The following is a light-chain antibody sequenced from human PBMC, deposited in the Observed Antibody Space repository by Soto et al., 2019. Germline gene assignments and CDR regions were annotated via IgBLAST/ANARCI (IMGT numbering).Light chain of an antibody. CDR1: NSNIGAGYD. J-gene: IGLJ2*01. V-gene: IGLV1-47*02. Sequence: QSVLTQPPSVSGAPGQRVTIFCTGSNSNIGAGYDVYWYQHLPGTAPKLLIYTDNQRPSGVPDRFSGSKSGTSASLAISGLRSEDEADYFCAAWDDNLRGYWVFGGGTKLTVL. CDR3: AAWDDNLRGYWV. CDR2: TDN.